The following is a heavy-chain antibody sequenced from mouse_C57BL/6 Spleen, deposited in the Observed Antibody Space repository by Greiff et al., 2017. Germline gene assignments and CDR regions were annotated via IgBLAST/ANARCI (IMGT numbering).Heavy chain of an antibody. CDR2: IDPSDSYT. CDR3: ARTASNWDFDY. D-gene: IGHD4-1*01. Sequence: QVQLQQPGAELVKPGASVKLSCKASGYTFTSYWMQWVKQRPGQGLEWIGEIDPSDSYTNYHQKFEGKATLTVDTSSSPAYVQLSSLTSEDSAVYYCARTASNWDFDYWGQGTTLTVSS. V-gene: IGHV1-50*01. J-gene: IGHJ2*01. CDR1: GYTFTSYW.